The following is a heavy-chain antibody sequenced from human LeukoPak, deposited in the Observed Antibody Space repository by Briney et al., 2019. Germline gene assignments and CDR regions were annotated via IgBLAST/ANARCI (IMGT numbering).Heavy chain of an antibody. J-gene: IGHJ4*02. CDR1: GDSISTYY. V-gene: IGHV4-59*12. CDR3: ARDILATSIAAPYY. CDR2: IYYRVTS. D-gene: IGHD6-13*01. Sequence: SETLSLTCTVSGDSISTYYWSWTRQPPGKGLEWIGYIYYRVTSDYNPSLKSRVTMSVDTSKNQFSLRLSSVSAADTAVYYCARDILATSIAAPYYWGQGTLVTVSS.